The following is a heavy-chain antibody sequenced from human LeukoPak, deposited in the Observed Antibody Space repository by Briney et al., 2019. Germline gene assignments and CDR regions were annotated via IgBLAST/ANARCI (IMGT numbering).Heavy chain of an antibody. CDR2: IGPGGNTI. Sequence: GGSLRLSCAPSGFTLSGYILNGVREAPGEGLEWVSFIGPGGNTIYHAESVKGRLTVSRDNGKNSLYLQMNSLRAEDTAVYSCARDQWLSCGGRGPLVTVSA. CDR3: ARDQWLSC. CDR1: GFTLSGYI. J-gene: IGHJ4*02. D-gene: IGHD6-19*01. V-gene: IGHV3-48*01.